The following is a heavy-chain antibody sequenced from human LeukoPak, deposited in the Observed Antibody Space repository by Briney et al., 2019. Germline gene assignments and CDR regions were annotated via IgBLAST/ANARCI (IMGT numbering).Heavy chain of an antibody. D-gene: IGHD3-9*01. Sequence: SETLSLTCTVSGDSISSYYWSWIRQPPGKGLEWIGHIHYSGSTSYNPSLNSRVTISVDTSKNQFSLKLSSVTAADTAVYYCARQTILDFWGQGTLVTVSS. CDR3: ARQTILDF. J-gene: IGHJ4*02. CDR2: IHYSGST. CDR1: GDSISSYY. V-gene: IGHV4-59*08.